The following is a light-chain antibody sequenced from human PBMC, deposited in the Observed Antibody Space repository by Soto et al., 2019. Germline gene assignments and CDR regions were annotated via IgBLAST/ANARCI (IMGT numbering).Light chain of an antibody. CDR3: QQYGSSPNT. Sequence: ESGFTQFPGPPSFFPGEKTTPSLRASQSVSSFLAWYQKKPGQAPRLLIYGASSRATGIPDRFSGSGSGTDFTLTISRLEPEDFAVYYCQQYGSSPNTFGQGTKVDIK. J-gene: IGKJ1*01. V-gene: IGKV3-20*01. CDR1: QSVSSF. CDR2: GAS.